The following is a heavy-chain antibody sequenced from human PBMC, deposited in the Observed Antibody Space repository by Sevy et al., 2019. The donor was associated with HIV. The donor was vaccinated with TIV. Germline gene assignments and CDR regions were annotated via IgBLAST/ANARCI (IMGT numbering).Heavy chain of an antibody. V-gene: IGHV4-59*01. CDR3: ARSRAYPRDSDDGFAN. CDR2: FFHRGTT. CDR1: DASITTNY. Sequence: SETLSLTCLVSDASITTNYWSWIRQAPGKGLEWIGYFFHRGTTNYNRSLKSRVTISGDTSKNEFSLRLTSVTAAETAVYYCARSRAYPRDSDDGFANWGQGTMVTVSS. D-gene: IGHD2-21*01. J-gene: IGHJ3*02.